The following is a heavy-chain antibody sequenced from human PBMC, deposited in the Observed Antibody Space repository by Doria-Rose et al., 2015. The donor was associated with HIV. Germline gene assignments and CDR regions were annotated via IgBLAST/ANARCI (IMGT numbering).Heavy chain of an antibody. V-gene: IGHV3-9*01. D-gene: IGHD3-3*01. J-gene: IGHJ6*03. CDR2: SSWDSRAK. Sequence: VQLVQSGGGLVQPGRSLRLSCVGSGFSFESYAMHWVRLAPGQGLEWVAGSSWDSRAKGNADSVEGRFSISRDNAKKSVYLEMRSLRPEDTAFYYCAKAPIIGPKYYFYMDVWGKGTSVTVSS. CDR1: GFSFESYA. CDR3: AKAPIIGPKYYFYMDV.